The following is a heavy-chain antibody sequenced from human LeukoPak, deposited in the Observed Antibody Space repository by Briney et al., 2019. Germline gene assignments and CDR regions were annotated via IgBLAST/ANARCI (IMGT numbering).Heavy chain of an antibody. J-gene: IGHJ4*02. CDR1: AFTISVYK. CDR2: ISSSGSTI. CDR3: ARPPSGSYHIDY. V-gene: IGHV3-11*01. D-gene: IGHD1-26*01. Sequence: GGSLRHFSTAPAFTISVYKMSLGGRASEKGQEWVSYISSSGSTIYYADSVKGRFTISRDNAKNSLYLQMNSLRAEDTAVYYCARPPSGSYHIDYWGQGTLVTVSS.